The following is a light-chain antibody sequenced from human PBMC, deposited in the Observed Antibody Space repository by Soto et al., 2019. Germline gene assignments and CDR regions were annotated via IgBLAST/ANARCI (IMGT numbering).Light chain of an antibody. V-gene: IGKV1-8*01. CDR3: QQYYRYPWT. CDR1: EVISSY. J-gene: IGKJ1*01. CDR2: AAS. Sequence: AIRMTQSPSSLSASIGDRVTITCRASEVISSYLAWYQQKPGKATKLLIYAASTLQGGVPSRFSGSGSGTDFTLTISCLQSEDFATYYCQQYYRYPWTFGQGTKVQIK.